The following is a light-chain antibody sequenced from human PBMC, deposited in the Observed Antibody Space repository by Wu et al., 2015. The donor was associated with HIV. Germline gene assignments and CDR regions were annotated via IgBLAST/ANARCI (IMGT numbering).Light chain of an antibody. J-gene: IGKJ5*01. CDR1: QSVSSD. CDR3: QQYGSSPIT. Sequence: EIVMTQSPATLSVSPGERATLSCRASQSVSSDLAWYQQKPGQAPRLLIYRASSRATGVPDRFSGSGSGTDFTLTISRLEPEDFAVYYCQQYGSSPITFGQGTRLE. V-gene: IGKV3-20*01. CDR2: RAS.